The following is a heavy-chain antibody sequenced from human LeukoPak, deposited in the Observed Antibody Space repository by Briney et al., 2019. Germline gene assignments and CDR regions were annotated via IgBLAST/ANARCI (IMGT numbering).Heavy chain of an antibody. D-gene: IGHD6-13*01. CDR2: INTNTGNP. CDR1: GYTFTSYA. J-gene: IGHJ6*03. V-gene: IGHV7-4-1*02. CDR3: ARSLKYSSSWEYYYYDMDV. Sequence: ASVKVSCKASGYTFTSYAMNWVRQAPGQGLEWMGWINTNTGNPTYAQGFTGRFVFSLDTSVSTAYLQISSLKAEDTAVYYCARSLKYSSSWEYYYYDMDVWGKGTTVTVSS.